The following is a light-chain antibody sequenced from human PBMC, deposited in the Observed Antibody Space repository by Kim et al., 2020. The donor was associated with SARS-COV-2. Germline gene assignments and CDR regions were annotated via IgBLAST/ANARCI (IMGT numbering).Light chain of an antibody. CDR1: SGSIASNH. V-gene: IGLV6-57*01. CDR3: QSFDTDNQV. Sequence: GKTVPISCTRSSGSIASNHVQWYQQRPGSSPATVIFEDNQRPSGVPDRFSGSIDISSNSASLTISGLKTEDEGDYHCQSFDTDNQVFGGGTQLTVL. J-gene: IGLJ3*02. CDR2: EDN.